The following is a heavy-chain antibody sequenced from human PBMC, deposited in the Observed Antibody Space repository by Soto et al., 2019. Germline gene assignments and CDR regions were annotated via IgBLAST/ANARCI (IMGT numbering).Heavy chain of an antibody. J-gene: IGHJ5*02. Sequence: SETLSLTCSVSGAALNSGNYYWSWIRQVPWKGLEWIGHIYVTGAVDYNPSLRDRITISQDTSERQFSLNLRLVTAADTAVYYCARLRIATNNYKWFDPWGQGTLVNVSS. CDR3: ARLRIATNNYKWFDP. V-gene: IGHV4-31*03. CDR2: IYVTGAV. D-gene: IGHD2-21*01. CDR1: GAALNSGNYY.